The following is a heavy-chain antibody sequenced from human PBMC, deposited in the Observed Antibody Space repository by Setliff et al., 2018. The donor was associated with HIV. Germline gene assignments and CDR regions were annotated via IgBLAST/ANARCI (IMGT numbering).Heavy chain of an antibody. Sequence: QPGGSLRLSCAASGFTFSSYSMNWVRQAPGKGLEWVSYISSSSSTIYYADSVKGRFTVARDNANSSLYLQMNSLRPEDSALYYCVREGSVAGRYYYYMSLWGKGTTVTVSS. CDR3: VREGSVAGRYYYYMSL. J-gene: IGHJ6*03. CDR2: ISSSSSTI. D-gene: IGHD6-19*01. V-gene: IGHV3-48*04. CDR1: GFTFSSYS.